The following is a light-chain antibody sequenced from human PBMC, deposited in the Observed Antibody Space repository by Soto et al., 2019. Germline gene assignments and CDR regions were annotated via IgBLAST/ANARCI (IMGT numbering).Light chain of an antibody. V-gene: IGLV2-23*02. CDR1: SSDVGSYKL. CDR2: EVN. CDR3: CSYAGSGSYV. J-gene: IGLJ1*01. Sequence: QSVLTQPASVSGSPGQSITISCTGTSSDVGSYKLVSWFQQHPGKAPKVMIYEVNKRPSGVSNRFSGSKSGNTASLTISGLQAEDEADYYCCSYAGSGSYVFGTGTKVTVL.